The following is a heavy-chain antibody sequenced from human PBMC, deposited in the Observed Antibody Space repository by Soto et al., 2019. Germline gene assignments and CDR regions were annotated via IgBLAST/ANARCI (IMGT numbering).Heavy chain of an antibody. Sequence: PSETLSLTCTVSGGSISSYYWSWIRQPAGKGLEWIGRIYTSGSTNYNPSLKSRVTMSVDTSKNRFSLNLSSVTAADTAVFYCARRNSLRSNYLDYWGQGTVVSVS. V-gene: IGHV4-4*07. D-gene: IGHD1-1*01. CDR2: IYTSGST. CDR3: ARRNSLRSNYLDY. J-gene: IGHJ4*02. CDR1: GGSISSYY.